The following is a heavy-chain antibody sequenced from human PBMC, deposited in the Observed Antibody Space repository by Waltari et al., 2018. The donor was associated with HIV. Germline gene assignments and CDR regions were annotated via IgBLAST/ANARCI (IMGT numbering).Heavy chain of an antibody. CDR1: GFPFGSHA. D-gene: IGHD2-8*01. CDR2: IGGGDDI. J-gene: IGHJ4*02. CDR3: ARDRLHSNGLWDPAEH. Sequence: EVQLLESGGGLVQPGGSLRLSRAASGFPFGSHAIHWVRQAPEKGLECVSGIGGGDDIYYAESVKGRFTISRDNSKNTVYLQMKSLRVEDTAIYYCARDRLHSNGLWDPAEHWGQGTLVTVSS. V-gene: IGHV3-23*01.